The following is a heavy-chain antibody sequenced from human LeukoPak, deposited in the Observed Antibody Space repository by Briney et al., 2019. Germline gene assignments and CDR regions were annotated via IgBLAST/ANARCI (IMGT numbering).Heavy chain of an antibody. Sequence: PGGSLRLSCATSGFTFSSIWMSWVRQAPGKGLEWMANIKQDGSEKYYVDSVKGRFTISRDNAKNSLFLQMNSLRVEETAVYYCARGEYYYDGGYWGQGTLVTVSS. V-gene: IGHV3-7*04. CDR3: ARGEYYYDGGY. D-gene: IGHD3-22*01. CDR2: IKQDGSEK. CDR1: GFTFSSIW. J-gene: IGHJ4*02.